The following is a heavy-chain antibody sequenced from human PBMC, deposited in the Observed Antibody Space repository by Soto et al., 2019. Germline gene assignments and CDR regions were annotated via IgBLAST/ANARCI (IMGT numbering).Heavy chain of an antibody. Sequence: QVQMVQSGAEXXXXXXXVKVSCKASGYAFXNYVVTWVGQAPXXGLEWMGWISPSNDNSYSAQKFQDRVTMSTETSSNTAYMELRRLTSDDTAVYYCSREGGNTGTSDYWGQGTLVTVSS. CDR3: SREGGNTGTSDY. D-gene: IGHD1-7*01. CDR2: ISPSNDNS. J-gene: IGHJ4*02. CDR1: GYAFXNYV. V-gene: IGHV1-18*01.